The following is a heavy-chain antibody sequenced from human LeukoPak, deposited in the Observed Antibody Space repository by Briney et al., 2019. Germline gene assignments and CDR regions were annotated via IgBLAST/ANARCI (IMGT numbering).Heavy chain of an antibody. CDR1: GFTFSNYV. CDR3: AKDLPTYRIVVVPAAISGTDY. Sequence: GGSLRLSCAASGFTFSNYVMSWVRQTPGKGLEWVSGISGSGGNTYYADSVKGRFTISRDNSKNTLYLQMNSLRAEDTAVYYCAKDLPTYRIVVVPAAISGTDYWGQGTLVTVSS. J-gene: IGHJ4*02. CDR2: ISGSGGNT. D-gene: IGHD2-2*01. V-gene: IGHV3-23*01.